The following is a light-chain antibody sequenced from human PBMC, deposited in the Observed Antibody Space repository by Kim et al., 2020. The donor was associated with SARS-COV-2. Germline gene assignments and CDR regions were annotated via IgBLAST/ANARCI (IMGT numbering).Light chain of an antibody. Sequence: QSALTQPRSVSGSPGQSVTFSCTGTSSDVGAYNDVSWYQQHPGKAPNLMIYDVIKRPSRVPDRFSGSRSGNTASLTISGLQAEDEADYYCSSYAGSYTWVFGGGTQLTVL. CDR2: DVI. CDR1: SSDVGAYND. J-gene: IGLJ3*02. CDR3: SSYAGSYTWV. V-gene: IGLV2-11*01.